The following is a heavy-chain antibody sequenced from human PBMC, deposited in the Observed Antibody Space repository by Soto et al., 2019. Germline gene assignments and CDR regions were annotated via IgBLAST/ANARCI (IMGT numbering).Heavy chain of an antibody. Sequence: QVQRVQSGAEVKKPGSSVKVSCKASGGTFSSYAISWVRQAPGQGREWMGGIIPIFGTANYAQKFQGRVTITADESTSTAYMELSSLRSEDTALYYCARDRWAAAGTFDYYYYGMDVWGQGTTVTVSS. D-gene: IGHD6-13*01. CDR3: ARDRWAAAGTFDYYYYGMDV. V-gene: IGHV1-69*01. J-gene: IGHJ6*02. CDR1: GGTFSSYA. CDR2: IIPIFGTA.